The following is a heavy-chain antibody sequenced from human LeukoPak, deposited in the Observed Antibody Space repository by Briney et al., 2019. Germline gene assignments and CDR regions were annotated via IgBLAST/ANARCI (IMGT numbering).Heavy chain of an antibody. CDR1: GFTLRSYE. CDR3: ARRRGIDY. CDR2: ISSSGNTI. J-gene: IGHJ4*02. V-gene: IGHV3-48*03. Sequence: SGGSLRLSCAASGFTLRSYEMKWVRQAPGKGLEGVSYISSSGNTIFYADSVKGRFAISRDNAKNSLYLQMNSLRAEDTAFYYCARRRGIDYWGQGTLVTVSS. D-gene: IGHD1-1*01.